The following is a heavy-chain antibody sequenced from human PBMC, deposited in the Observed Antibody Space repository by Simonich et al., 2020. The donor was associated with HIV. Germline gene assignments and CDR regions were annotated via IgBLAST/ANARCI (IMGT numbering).Heavy chain of an antibody. CDR2: ISAYNGNK. CDR3: AREGTGTRYSFDL. V-gene: IGHV1-18*01. D-gene: IGHD1-1*01. CDR1: GYTFTSYG. Sequence: QVQLVQSGAEVKKPGASVKVSCKASGYTFTSYGMSWGRQAPGQGLEWMGWISAYNGNKKFEQKFQGRVTMTTDTSTNTAYMELRSLRSDDTAVYYCAREGTGTRYSFDLWGQGTLVTVSS. J-gene: IGHJ5*02.